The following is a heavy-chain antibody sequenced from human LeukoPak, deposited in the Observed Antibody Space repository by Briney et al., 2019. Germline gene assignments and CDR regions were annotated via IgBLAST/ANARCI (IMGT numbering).Heavy chain of an antibody. V-gene: IGHV3-7*01. D-gene: IGHD2-15*01. J-gene: IGHJ6*02. CDR2: IKQDGSEK. CDR3: ARLVVAALYYYYYYGIDV. CDR1: GFTFSSYW. Sequence: GGSLRLSCAASGFTFSSYWMRWVRQAPGKGLEWVANIKQDGSEKYYVDSVKGRFTISRDNAKNSLYLQMNSLRAEDTAVYYCARLVVAALYYYYYYGIDVWGQGTTVTVSS.